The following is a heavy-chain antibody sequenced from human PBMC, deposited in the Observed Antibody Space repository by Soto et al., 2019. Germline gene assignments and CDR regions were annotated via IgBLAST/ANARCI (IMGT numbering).Heavy chain of an antibody. D-gene: IGHD6-13*01. CDR1: GGSFSGYY. Sequence: PSETLSLTCAVYGGSFSGYYWSWIRQPPGKGLEWIGEINHSGSTNYNPSLKSRVTISVDTSKNQFSLKLSSVTAADTAVYYCASVGGSSSWYWGDYWGQGTLVNVSS. CDR2: INHSGST. V-gene: IGHV4-34*01. CDR3: ASVGGSSSWYWGDY. J-gene: IGHJ4*02.